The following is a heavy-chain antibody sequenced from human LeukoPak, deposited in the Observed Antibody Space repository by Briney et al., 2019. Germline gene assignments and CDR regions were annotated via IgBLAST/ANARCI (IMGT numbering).Heavy chain of an antibody. J-gene: IGHJ3*02. CDR2: IYYSGST. D-gene: IGHD4-17*01. V-gene: IGHV4-39*07. CDR3: ARPKAITVTTAFDI. CDR1: GGSISSSSYY. Sequence: SEALSLTCTVSGGSISSSSYYWGWIRQPPGKGLEWIGSIYYSGSTYYNPSLKSRVTISVDTSKNQFSLKLSSVTAADTAVYYCARPKAITVTTAFDIWGQGTMVTVSS.